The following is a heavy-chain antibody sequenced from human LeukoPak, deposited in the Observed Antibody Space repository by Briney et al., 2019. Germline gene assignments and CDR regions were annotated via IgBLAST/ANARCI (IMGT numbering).Heavy chain of an antibody. CDR2: IKQDGSEK. V-gene: IGHV3-7*02. J-gene: IGHJ4*02. CDR1: GXTFSNYW. Sequence: GGSLRLSCAASGXTFSNYWVTWVRQAPGKGLEWVANIKQDGSEKYCVDSVKGRFTISRDNAKSSLYLQMNTLRAEDTAVYYCARNRIDYWGQGTLVTVSS. CDR3: ARNRIDY. D-gene: IGHD3-16*02.